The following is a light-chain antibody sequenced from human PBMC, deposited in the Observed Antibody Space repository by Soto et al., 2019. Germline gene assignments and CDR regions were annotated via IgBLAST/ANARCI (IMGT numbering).Light chain of an antibody. CDR1: SSDVGAYNY. CDR3: SSYTSSSTPRV. V-gene: IGLV2-14*01. J-gene: IGLJ1*01. CDR2: EVS. Sequence: QSALTQPASVSGSPGQSITISCTGTSSDVGAYNYVSWYQQYPGKAPKLMIYEVSNRPSGVSNRFSGSKSGNTASLTISGLQAEDEADYYCSSYTSSSTPRVFGTGTKVTVL.